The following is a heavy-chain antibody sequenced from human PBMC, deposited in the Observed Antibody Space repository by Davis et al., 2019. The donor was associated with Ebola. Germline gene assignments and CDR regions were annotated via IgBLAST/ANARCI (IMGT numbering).Heavy chain of an antibody. V-gene: IGHV1-69*04. CDR3: ARDFGPGDGGDN. J-gene: IGHJ4*02. Sequence: SVKVSCKASGGTFSSYAISWVRQAPGQGLEWMGRIIPILGIANYEQKFQGRVTITADKSTSTVYMELSSLRSEETAVYYCARDFGPGDGGDNWGQGTLVTVSS. CDR1: GGTFSSYA. CDR2: IIPILGIA. D-gene: IGHD3-16*01.